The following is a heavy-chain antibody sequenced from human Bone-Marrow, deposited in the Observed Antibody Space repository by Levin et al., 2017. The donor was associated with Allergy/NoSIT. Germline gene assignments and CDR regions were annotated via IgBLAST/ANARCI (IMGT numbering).Heavy chain of an antibody. Sequence: GGSRRLSCAASGFTFSSYAMHWVRQAPGKGLEWVAVISYDGSNKYYADSVKGRFTISRDNSKNTLYLQMNSLRAEDTAVYYCARGGVIIPDAFDIWGQGTMVTVSS. D-gene: IGHD3-10*01. CDR3: ARGGVIIPDAFDI. CDR1: GFTFSSYA. J-gene: IGHJ3*02. V-gene: IGHV3-30-3*01. CDR2: ISYDGSNK.